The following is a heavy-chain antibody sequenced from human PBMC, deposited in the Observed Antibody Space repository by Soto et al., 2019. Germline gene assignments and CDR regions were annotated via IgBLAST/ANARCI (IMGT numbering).Heavy chain of an antibody. CDR2: LYRGGNT. CDR1: GFTVSNTY. Sequence: EVQLVESGGGLIQPGGSLRLSCAASGFTVSNTYMSWVRQAPGKGLEWVAVLYRGGNTNYADSLKGRFTISRDNSKNTLFLQLNSLRADDTVVYYCATPTSDTYGFSNGMDVWGQGTTVTVSS. V-gene: IGHV3-53*01. D-gene: IGHD5-18*01. CDR3: ATPTSDTYGFSNGMDV. J-gene: IGHJ6*02.